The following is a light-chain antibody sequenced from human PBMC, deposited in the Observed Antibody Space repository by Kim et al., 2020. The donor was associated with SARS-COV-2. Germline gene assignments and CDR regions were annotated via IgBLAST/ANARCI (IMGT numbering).Light chain of an antibody. CDR2: DKI. Sequence: LVPPVPIPSQRDSLCTSSAPWYQLTPGQAPVLFIYDKINRPSGIPARFSGSSSGNTASLPITGAQAEDEAHYYCNSPESGVNHVVFGGGTQLTVL. V-gene: IGLV3-19*01. J-gene: IGLJ3*02. CDR3: NSPESGVNHVV. CDR1: SLCTSS.